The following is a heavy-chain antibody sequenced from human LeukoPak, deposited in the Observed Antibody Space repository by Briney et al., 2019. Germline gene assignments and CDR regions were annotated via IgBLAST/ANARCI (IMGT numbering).Heavy chain of an antibody. CDR2: IYYSGST. D-gene: IGHD3-10*02. J-gene: IGHJ6*03. V-gene: IGHV4-59*01. CDR3: ARDLFGGKDYYYYMDV. Sequence: PSETLSLTCTVSGGSISSYYWSWIRQPPGEVLEWIGYIYYSGSTNYNPPLKSRVTISVDTSKNQFSLKLSSVTAADTAVYYCARDLFGGKDYYYYMDVWGKGTTVTVSS. CDR1: GGSISSYY.